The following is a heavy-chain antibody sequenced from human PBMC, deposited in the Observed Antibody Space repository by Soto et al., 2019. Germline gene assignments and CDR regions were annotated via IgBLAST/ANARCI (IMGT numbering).Heavy chain of an antibody. J-gene: IGHJ5*02. V-gene: IGHV1-58*02. CDR2: IVVGSGNT. CDR1: GFTFSSSG. D-gene: IGHD1-1*01. Sequence: SVKVSCKASGFTFSSSGIHWVRQARGQRLEWIGWIVVGSGNTNYAQKFQERVTITRDVSTNTAYMELTSLRSEDTAVYYCAADLPPTDPYNWFYPWG. CDR3: AADLPPTDPYNWFYP.